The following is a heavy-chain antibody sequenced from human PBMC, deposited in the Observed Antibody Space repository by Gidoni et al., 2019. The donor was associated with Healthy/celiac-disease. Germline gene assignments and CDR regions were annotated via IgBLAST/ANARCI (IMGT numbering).Heavy chain of an antibody. CDR3: AREDGWGYFDY. V-gene: IGHV3-48*02. CDR1: GFTFSTYS. CDR2: ISSIITTI. D-gene: IGHD3-16*01. J-gene: IGHJ4*02. Sequence: EVQLVESGGGLVQPGGSLRLSCAASGFTFSTYSMNWVRQAPGKGLEWVSYISSIITTIYYADSVKGLFTISRDNAKNSLYLQMNSLRDDDTAVYYCAREDGWGYFDYWGQGTLVTVSS.